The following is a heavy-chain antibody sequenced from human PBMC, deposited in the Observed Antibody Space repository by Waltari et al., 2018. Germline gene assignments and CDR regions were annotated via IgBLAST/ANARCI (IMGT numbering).Heavy chain of an antibody. CDR1: GFTFSSYS. V-gene: IGHV3-48*04. CDR2: ISSSSSTI. CDR3: ARDPQNGAFDI. J-gene: IGHJ3*02. Sequence: EVQLVESGGGLVQPGGSLRLSCAASGFTFSSYSMNWVRQAPGKGLDWVSYISSSSSTIYYADSVKGRFTISRDNAKNSLYLQMNSLRAEDTAVYYCARDPQNGAFDIWGQGTMVTVSS. D-gene: IGHD2-8*01.